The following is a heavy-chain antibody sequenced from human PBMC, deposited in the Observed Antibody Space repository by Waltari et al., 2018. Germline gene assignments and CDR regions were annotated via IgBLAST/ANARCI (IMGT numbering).Heavy chain of an antibody. CDR3: ARDKIYYDSSGYPTNFGMDV. Sequence: QVQLQESGPGLVKPSETLSLTCTVSGGSISSYYWSWIRQPPGKGLEWIGYIYYSGSTNYNPSLKSRVTISVDTSKNQFSLKLSSVTAADTAVYYCARDKIYYDSSGYPTNFGMDVWGQGTTVTVSS. CDR1: GGSISSYY. V-gene: IGHV4-59*01. J-gene: IGHJ6*02. D-gene: IGHD3-22*01. CDR2: IYYSGST.